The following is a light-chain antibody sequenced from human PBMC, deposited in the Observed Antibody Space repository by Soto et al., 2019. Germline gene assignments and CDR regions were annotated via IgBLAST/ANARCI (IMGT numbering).Light chain of an antibody. CDR3: QQYGSSFPWT. J-gene: IGKJ1*01. CDR2: AAS. Sequence: EIVLTQSPGTLSLSPGERANLSCRASQSVSSGYIAWYQQKPAQAPRLLIYAASSRATGIPDRFSGSGSGTDFTLTISSLEPEDFAVYYCQQYGSSFPWTFGRGTKVEIK. CDR1: QSVSSGY. V-gene: IGKV3-20*01.